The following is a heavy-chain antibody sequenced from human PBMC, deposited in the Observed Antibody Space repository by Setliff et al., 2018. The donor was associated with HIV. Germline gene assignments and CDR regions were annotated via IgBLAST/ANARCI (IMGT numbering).Heavy chain of an antibody. V-gene: IGHV2-5*02. CDR2: IYWDDDK. Sequence: PSQTLTLTCTFSGFSLSTSGVGVGWIRQPPGKALEWLALIYWDDDKRSSPSLKNRVTITKDTSKNQVVLTMTNLDPVDTATYYCAHCMVSEWGVSRGYPFDYWGQGTLVTVSS. D-gene: IGHD3-22*01. J-gene: IGHJ4*02. CDR3: AHCMVSEWGVSRGYPFDY. CDR1: GFSLSTSGVG.